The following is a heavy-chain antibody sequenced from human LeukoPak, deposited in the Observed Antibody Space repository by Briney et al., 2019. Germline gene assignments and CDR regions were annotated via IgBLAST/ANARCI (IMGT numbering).Heavy chain of an antibody. D-gene: IGHD4-17*01. V-gene: IGHV3-74*01. CDR1: GFTFTGYW. CDR3: ARENYGEYYFDY. CDR2: INSDGSST. J-gene: IGHJ4*02. Sequence: GGSLRLSCAASGFTFTGYWMHWVRQAPGKGLVWVSRINSDGSSTNYADSVRGRFTISRDNAKNTLFLQMNSLRAEDTALYYCARENYGEYYFDYWGQGTLVTVSS.